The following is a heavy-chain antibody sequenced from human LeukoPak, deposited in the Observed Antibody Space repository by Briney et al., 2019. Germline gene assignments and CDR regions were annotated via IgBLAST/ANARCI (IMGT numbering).Heavy chain of an antibody. Sequence: GGSLRLSCAASGFTFSSYGMHWVRQAPGKGLEWVAVISYDGSNKYYADSVKGRFTISRDNSKNTLYLQMNSLRAEDTAVYYCAREDVGAYYFDYWGQGTLVAVSS. CDR2: ISYDGSNK. V-gene: IGHV3-30*03. CDR1: GFTFSSYG. CDR3: AREDVGAYYFDY. J-gene: IGHJ4*02. D-gene: IGHD1-26*01.